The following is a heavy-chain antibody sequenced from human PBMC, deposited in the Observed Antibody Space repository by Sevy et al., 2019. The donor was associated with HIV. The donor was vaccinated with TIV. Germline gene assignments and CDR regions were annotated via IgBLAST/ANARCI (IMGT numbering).Heavy chain of an antibody. CDR2: ISGSGGST. V-gene: IGHV3-23*01. CDR1: GFTFSSYA. Sequence: GGSLRLSCAASGFTFSSYAMSWVRQAPGKGLEWVSAISGSGGSTYYADSVKGRFTISRDNSKNTLYLQMNSLRAEDTAVYYCAKEGSNSFGVVIIMMLDYWGQGTLVTVSS. CDR3: AKEGSNSFGVVIIMMLDY. J-gene: IGHJ4*02. D-gene: IGHD3-3*01.